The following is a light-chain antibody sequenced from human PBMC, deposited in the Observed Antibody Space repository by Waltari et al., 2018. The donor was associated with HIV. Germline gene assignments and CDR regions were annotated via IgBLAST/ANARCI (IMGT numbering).Light chain of an antibody. CDR3: QSYDSRLSGSVV. Sequence: QSALTQPPSVSGAPGQSVTISCSGSNSNIREGFDVHWYQQVPGTAPRLLIYDNNNRPSGVPDRFSGSKSGTSASLAINGLQSEDEADYYCQSYDSRLSGSVVFGGGTKVTVL. CDR1: NSNIREGFD. V-gene: IGLV1-40*01. J-gene: IGLJ2*01. CDR2: DNN.